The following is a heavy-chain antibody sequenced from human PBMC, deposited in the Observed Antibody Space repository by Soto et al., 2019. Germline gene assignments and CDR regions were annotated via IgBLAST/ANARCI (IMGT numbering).Heavy chain of an antibody. V-gene: IGHV4-31*03. Sequence: SETLSLTCTVSGGSISSGGYYWSWIRQHPGKGLEWIGYIYYSGSTYYNPSLKSRVTISVDTSKNQFSLKLSSVTAADTAVYYCARESPDSSGYPPAPWGQGTLVTVSS. CDR1: GGSISSGGYY. D-gene: IGHD3-22*01. CDR2: IYYSGST. J-gene: IGHJ4*02. CDR3: ARESPDSSGYPPAP.